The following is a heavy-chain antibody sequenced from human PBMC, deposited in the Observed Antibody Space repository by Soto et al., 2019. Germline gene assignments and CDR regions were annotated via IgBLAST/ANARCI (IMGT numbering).Heavy chain of an antibody. CDR2: ISGSGGST. V-gene: IGHV3-23*01. J-gene: IGHJ3*02. CDR1: GFTFSSYA. CDR3: ARDRTEDDAFDI. Sequence: GGSLRLSCAAPGFTFSSYAMSWVRQAPGKGLEWVSAISGSGGSTYYADSVKGRFTISRDNSKNPLYLQMNSLRAEDTAVYYCARDRTEDDAFDIWGQGTMVTVSS.